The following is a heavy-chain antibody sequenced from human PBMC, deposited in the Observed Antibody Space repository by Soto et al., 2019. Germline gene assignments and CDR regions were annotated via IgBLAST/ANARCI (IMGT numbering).Heavy chain of an antibody. CDR1: GYTFISYD. Sequence: QVQLVQSGAEVKKPGASVKVSCKASGYTFISYDINWVRQATGQGLEWMGWMNPNTGDTGYAQKFQGRVTMTRNSAITAVNLELSSLKSDATAVYFCARGDGYVFDYWGQGTLVTVSS. V-gene: IGHV1-8*01. D-gene: IGHD5-12*01. J-gene: IGHJ4*02. CDR3: ARGDGYVFDY. CDR2: MNPNTGDT.